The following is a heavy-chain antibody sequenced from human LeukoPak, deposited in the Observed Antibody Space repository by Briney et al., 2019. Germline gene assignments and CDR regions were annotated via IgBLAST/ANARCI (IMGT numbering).Heavy chain of an antibody. J-gene: IGHJ5*02. CDR2: MYYNGNT. Sequence: PSETLSLTCNVSGDSIRSFHWSWIRQPPGKGLEWIASMYYNGNTYYNPSLKYRVTTSIDTSKNQFSLNLTSVTAADTAVYYCARDLRSGRANWLDPWGQGTLVTVSS. V-gene: IGHV4-59*01. CDR1: GDSIRSFH. CDR3: ARDLRSGRANWLDP. D-gene: IGHD3-10*01.